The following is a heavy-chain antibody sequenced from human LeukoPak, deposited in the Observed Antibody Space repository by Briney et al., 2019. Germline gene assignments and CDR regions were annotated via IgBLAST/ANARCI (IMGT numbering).Heavy chain of an antibody. CDR1: GFTFSSYA. CDR2: ISDTGATT. V-gene: IGHV3-23*01. J-gene: IGHJ4*02. D-gene: IGHD2-8*01. Sequence: GGSLRLSCAGPGFTFSSYAMSWVRQAPGKGLEWVSAISDTGATTYDADSVKGRFTISRDNSRSTLYLQMNSLRAEDTALYYCAKDTSIGRYCTNGVCSPFDYWGQGTLVTVSS. CDR3: AKDTSIGRYCTNGVCSPFDY.